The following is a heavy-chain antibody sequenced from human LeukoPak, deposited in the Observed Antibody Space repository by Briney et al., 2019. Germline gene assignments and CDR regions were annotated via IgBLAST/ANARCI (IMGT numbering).Heavy chain of an antibody. CDR1: GFTFDDYG. Sequence: GGSLRLSCAASGFTFDDYGMSWVRQAPGKGLEWVSGINWNGGSTGYADSVKGRFTISRDNAKNSLFLQMNSPRAEDTAFYYCARHDFWSGFKGGDYWGQGTLVTVSS. CDR3: ARHDFWSGFKGGDY. V-gene: IGHV3-20*04. CDR2: INWNGGST. J-gene: IGHJ4*02. D-gene: IGHD3-3*01.